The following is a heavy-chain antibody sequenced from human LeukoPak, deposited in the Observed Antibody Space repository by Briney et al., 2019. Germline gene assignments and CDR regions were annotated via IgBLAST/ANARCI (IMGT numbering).Heavy chain of an antibody. CDR1: GFTFSSYA. CDR2: ISGSGGST. Sequence: GGSLRLSCGASGFTFSSYAMSWVRQAPGKGLEWVSVISGSGGSTYYADSVKGRFTISRDNAKNSLYLQMNSLRAEDMAVYYCARAGSLDAFDIWGQGTMVTVSS. J-gene: IGHJ3*02. D-gene: IGHD1-26*01. V-gene: IGHV3-23*01. CDR3: ARAGSLDAFDI.